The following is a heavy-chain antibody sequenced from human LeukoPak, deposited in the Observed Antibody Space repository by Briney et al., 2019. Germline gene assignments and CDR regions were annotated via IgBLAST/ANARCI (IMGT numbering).Heavy chain of an antibody. CDR3: ARDGSGWHTY. D-gene: IGHD6-19*01. CDR1: GFTFSTYE. V-gene: IGHV3-48*03. J-gene: IGHJ4*02. Sequence: PGGSLRLSCAASGFTFSTYEMNWVRQAPGMGLEWVSYISSDGTRIYYADSVKGRFTISRDNAKNSLYLQMNSLRAGDTAVYYCARDGSGWHTYWGQGTLVTVSS. CDR2: ISSDGTRI.